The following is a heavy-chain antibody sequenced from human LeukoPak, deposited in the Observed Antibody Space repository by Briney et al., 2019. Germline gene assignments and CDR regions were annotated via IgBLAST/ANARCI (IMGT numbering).Heavy chain of an antibody. CDR1: GFTFSDHY. D-gene: IGHD4-23*01. V-gene: IGHV3-72*01. CDR3: TRRYGGGSLDYFDL. Sequence: GGSLRLSCAASGFTFSDHYMGWVRQAPGKGLEWVGRIRNKPNSYTTEYAASVNGRFTVSRDDSKSSLFLQMDDLKTEDTAVYYCTRRYGGGSLDYFDLWGRGTLVTVSS. J-gene: IGHJ2*01. CDR2: IRNKPNSYTT.